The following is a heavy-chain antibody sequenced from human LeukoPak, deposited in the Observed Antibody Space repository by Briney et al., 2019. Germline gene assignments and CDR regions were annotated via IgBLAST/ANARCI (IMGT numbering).Heavy chain of an antibody. V-gene: IGHV1-69*04. CDR2: IIPILGIA. Sequence: SVKVSCKASGGTLSSYAISWVRQAPGQGLEWMGRIIPILGIANYAQKFQGRVTITADTSTSTAYMELGHLISDDTAVYYCARDRQGDYWGQGTPVIVSS. J-gene: IGHJ4*02. CDR3: ARDRQGDY. CDR1: GGTLSSYA.